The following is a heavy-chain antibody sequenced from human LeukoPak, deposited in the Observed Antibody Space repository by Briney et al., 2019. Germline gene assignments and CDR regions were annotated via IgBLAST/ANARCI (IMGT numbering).Heavy chain of an antibody. Sequence: ASVKVSCKASGGTFSSYAISWVRQAPGQGLEWMGGIIPIFGTANYAQKFQGRVTITADESTSTAYMELSSLRSGDTAVYYCARVTLPLNWFDPWGQGTLVTVSS. D-gene: IGHD4-23*01. CDR2: IIPIFGTA. CDR3: ARVTLPLNWFDP. J-gene: IGHJ5*02. V-gene: IGHV1-69*01. CDR1: GGTFSSYA.